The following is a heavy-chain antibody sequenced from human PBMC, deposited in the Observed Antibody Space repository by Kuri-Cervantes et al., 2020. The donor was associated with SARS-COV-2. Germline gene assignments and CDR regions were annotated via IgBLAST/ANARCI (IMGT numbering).Heavy chain of an antibody. CDR2: IYTSGST. Sequence: SETLSLTCTVSGGSISGSSSYYWGWIRQPPGKGLEWIGHIYTSGSTNYNPSLKSRVTISVDTSKNQFSLKLSSVTAADTAVYYCARPPPILGVEGSYYYYYMDVWGKGTTVTVSS. CDR1: GGSISGSSSYY. V-gene: IGHV4-61*05. J-gene: IGHJ6*03. CDR3: ARPPPILGVEGSYYYYYMDV. D-gene: IGHD2-15*01.